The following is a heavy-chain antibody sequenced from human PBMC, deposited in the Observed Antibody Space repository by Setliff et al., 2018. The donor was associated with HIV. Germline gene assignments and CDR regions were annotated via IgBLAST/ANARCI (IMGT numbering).Heavy chain of an antibody. Sequence: SETLSLTCIVSGGSISSYYWSWIRQPPRKGLEWIGYIYYSGSTNYNPSLKSRVTISVDTSKNQFSLKLSSVTATDTAVYYCARDSDYYDSSGRHIRLFDYWGQGTLVTVSS. V-gene: IGHV4-59*01. J-gene: IGHJ4*02. CDR1: GGSISSYY. D-gene: IGHD3-22*01. CDR2: IYYSGST. CDR3: ARDSDYYDSSGRHIRLFDY.